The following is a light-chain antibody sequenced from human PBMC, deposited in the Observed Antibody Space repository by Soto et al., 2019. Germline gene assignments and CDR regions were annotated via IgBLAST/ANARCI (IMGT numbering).Light chain of an antibody. Sequence: DIQMTQSPSTLSASVGDRVTITCRASQGISRWLAWYQQKPGKPPKLLIYDASGLDSGVPSRFSGSGYGTEFTLTISGLQPEDFATFYGQQYDTFPWTFGQGTNVDIK. J-gene: IGKJ1*01. CDR2: DAS. V-gene: IGKV1-5*01. CDR1: QGISRW. CDR3: QQYDTFPWT.